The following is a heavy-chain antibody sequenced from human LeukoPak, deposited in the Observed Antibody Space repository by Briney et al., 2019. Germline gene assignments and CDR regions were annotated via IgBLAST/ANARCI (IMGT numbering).Heavy chain of an antibody. CDR3: ARAGYYDFWSGYQYYYYYMDV. Sequence: ASVKVSCKASGYTLTGYYMHWVRQAPGQGLEWMGWINPNSGGTNYAQKFQGRVTMTRDTSISTAYMELSRLRSDDTAVYYCARAGYYDFWSGYQYYYYYMDVWGKGTTVTVSS. CDR1: GYTLTGYY. J-gene: IGHJ6*03. CDR2: INPNSGGT. V-gene: IGHV1-2*02. D-gene: IGHD3-3*01.